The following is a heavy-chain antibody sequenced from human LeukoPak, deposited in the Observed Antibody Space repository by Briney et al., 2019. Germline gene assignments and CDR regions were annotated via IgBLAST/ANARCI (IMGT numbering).Heavy chain of an antibody. Sequence: QLGGSLRLSCAASGFTFSSYAMSWVRQAPGKGLEWVSAISGSGGSTYYADSVKGRFTISRDNSKNTLYLQMNSLRAEDTAVYYCAKLHDFWSGCLVRNWFDPWGQGTLVTVSS. J-gene: IGHJ5*02. CDR3: AKLHDFWSGCLVRNWFDP. V-gene: IGHV3-23*01. CDR2: ISGSGGST. CDR1: GFTFSSYA. D-gene: IGHD3-3*01.